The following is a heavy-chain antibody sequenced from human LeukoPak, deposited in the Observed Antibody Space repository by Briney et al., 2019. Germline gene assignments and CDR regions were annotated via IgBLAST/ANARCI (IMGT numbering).Heavy chain of an antibody. J-gene: IGHJ4*02. V-gene: IGHV3-20*01. D-gene: IGHD3-16*01. Sequence: PGGSLRLSCAASGFTFSSYAMSWVRQAPGKGLEWVSGINWNGGSTGYADSVKGRFTISRDNAKNSLYLQMNSLRAEDTALYHCARKGVGGELGGFDYWGQGTLVTVSS. CDR1: GFTFSSYA. CDR3: ARKGVGGELGGFDY. CDR2: INWNGGST.